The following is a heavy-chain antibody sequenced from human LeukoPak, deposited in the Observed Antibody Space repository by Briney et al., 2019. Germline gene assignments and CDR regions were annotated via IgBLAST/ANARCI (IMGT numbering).Heavy chain of an antibody. CDR1: GTSVSNTDW. CDR2: IFHSGRT. V-gene: IGHV4-4*02. J-gene: IGHJ4*02. Sequence: SETLSLTCAVSGTSVSNTDWWSWVRQPPGKGLEYIGQIFHSGRTNYNPSLKSRATISIDRSRDQFSLTLSSVSAADTAVYYCAKIPAFYYGDDWTSSNYFNDWGQGTLVTVPS. CDR3: AKIPAFYYGDDWTSSNYFND. D-gene: IGHD4-17*01.